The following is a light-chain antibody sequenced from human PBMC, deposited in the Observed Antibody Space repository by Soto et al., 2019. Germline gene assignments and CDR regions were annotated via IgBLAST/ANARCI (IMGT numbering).Light chain of an antibody. V-gene: IGKV3-20*01. Sequence: IVLTQSPGTLSLSPGERATLSCRASQSVSSSYLAWYQQKPGQAPRLLIYGASSRATGIPDTFSGSGSGTDFTLTISRLEPEDFAVYYWQQYGSSPYTFGQGTKLEIK. CDR2: GAS. J-gene: IGKJ2*01. CDR1: QSVSSSY. CDR3: QQYGSSPYT.